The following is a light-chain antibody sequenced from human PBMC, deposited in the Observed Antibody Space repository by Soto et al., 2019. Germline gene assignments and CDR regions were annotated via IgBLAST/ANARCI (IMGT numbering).Light chain of an antibody. Sequence: EIVMTQSPATLSVSPGDRATLSCRASQRGSSSLALYQQIPGQSPRLLIYDASTRATGIPARFGGSGSGTEFTLTISSLLSEDFAVYYCKQYNNWPPLTFGGGTQLERK. CDR1: QRGSSS. J-gene: IGKJ4*01. V-gene: IGKV3-15*01. CDR2: DAS. CDR3: KQYNNWPPLT.